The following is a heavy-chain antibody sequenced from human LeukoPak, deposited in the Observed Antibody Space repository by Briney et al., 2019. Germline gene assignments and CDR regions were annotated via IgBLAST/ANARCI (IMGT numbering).Heavy chain of an antibody. Sequence: GGSLRLSCAASGLTFSSYEMNCVRQAPGKGLEWVSYISSSGSTIYYADSVKGRSTISRDNAKNSLYLQMNSLRAEDTAVYYCARGDSGSYYFDYWGQGTLVTVSS. CDR3: ARGDSGSYYFDY. D-gene: IGHD1-26*01. V-gene: IGHV3-48*03. J-gene: IGHJ4*02. CDR1: GLTFSSYE. CDR2: ISSSGSTI.